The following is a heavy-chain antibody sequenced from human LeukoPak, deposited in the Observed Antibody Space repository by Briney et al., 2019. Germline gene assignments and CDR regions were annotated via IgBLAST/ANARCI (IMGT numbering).Heavy chain of an antibody. J-gene: IGHJ4*02. V-gene: IGHV3-23*01. CDR2: VSGRGGST. CDR1: GFTFSSYA. D-gene: IGHD2-15*01. Sequence: GGSLRLSCAASGFTFSSYAMNWVRQAPGKGLEWVSSVSGRGGSTLYADSVKGRFTISRDNSKNTLYLQMNSLRAEDTAIYYCAKDGYCSGGSCSGVRGDYCGQGTLVTVSS. CDR3: AKDGYCSGGSCSGVRGDY.